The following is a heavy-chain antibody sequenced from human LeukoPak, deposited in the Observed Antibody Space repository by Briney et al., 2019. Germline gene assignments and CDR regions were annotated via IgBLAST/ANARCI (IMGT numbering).Heavy chain of an antibody. CDR3: ARGTYYDFWSDTNYYGMDV. Sequence: ASVKVSCKASGYTFTSYGISWVRQAPGQGLEWMGWISAYNGNTNYAQKLQGRVTMTTDTSTSTAYMELWSLRSDDTAVYYCARGTYYDFWSDTNYYGMDVWGQGTTVTVSS. J-gene: IGHJ6*02. V-gene: IGHV1-18*01. D-gene: IGHD3-3*01. CDR1: GYTFTSYG. CDR2: ISAYNGNT.